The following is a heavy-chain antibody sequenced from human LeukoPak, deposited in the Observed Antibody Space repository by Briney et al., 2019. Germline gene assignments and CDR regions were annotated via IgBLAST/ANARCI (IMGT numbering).Heavy chain of an antibody. CDR2: INSNSADT. D-gene: IGHD6-13*01. V-gene: IGHV1-2*02. CDR3: ARIGISARGTNFHH. Sequence: ASVKVSCKASGYTFTSYGITWVRQAPGQGLEWMGWINSNSADTNYAQNFQGRVTMTRDTSISTAYMELSRLRSDDTALYYCARIGISARGTNFHHWGQGTLVTVSS. CDR1: GYTFTSYG. J-gene: IGHJ1*01.